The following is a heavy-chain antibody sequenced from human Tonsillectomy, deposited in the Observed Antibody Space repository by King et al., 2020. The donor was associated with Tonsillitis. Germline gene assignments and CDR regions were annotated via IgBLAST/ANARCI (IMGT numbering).Heavy chain of an antibody. D-gene: IGHD3-22*01. CDR3: ARVPMIVVAKPHIDY. J-gene: IGHJ4*02. CDR2: IYHSGST. CDR1: GGSISSGGYS. V-gene: IGHV4-30-2*01. Sequence: LQLQESGSGLVKPSQTLSLTCAVSGGSISSGGYSWSWIRQPPGKGLEWIGYIYHSGSTYYNPSLKSRVTISVDRSKNQFSLKLSSVTAADTAVYYCARVPMIVVAKPHIDYWGQGTLVTVSS.